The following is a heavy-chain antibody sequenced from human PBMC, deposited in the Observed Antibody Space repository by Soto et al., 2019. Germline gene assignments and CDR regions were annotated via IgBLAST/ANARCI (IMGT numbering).Heavy chain of an antibody. V-gene: IGHV1-69*06. CDR1: GGTFSDYA. CDR3: ARDWIQLRLGKYSFNGMDV. D-gene: IGHD5-18*01. CDR2: IVPRFGSP. J-gene: IGHJ6*02. Sequence: QVQLVQSGAEMRKPGSSLRVSCKASGGTFSDYAFSWVRQAPGQGLEWMGGIVPRFGSPNNAQKFGGRVTITASTSSSTVYMALSSLRFDDTAVYFCARDWIQLRLGKYSFNGMDVWGQGTTIIVSS.